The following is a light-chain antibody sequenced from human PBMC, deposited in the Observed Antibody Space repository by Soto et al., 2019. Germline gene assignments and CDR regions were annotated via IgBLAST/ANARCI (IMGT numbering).Light chain of an antibody. CDR1: QSIGTF. V-gene: IGKV3-20*01. CDR2: DAS. CDR3: QRYGSPLP. Sequence: EIVLTQSPGTLSLSPGDRATLSCRASQSIGTFLAWYQQKPGQAPRILIYDASSRATGIPDRFSGSGSGTDFTLIISRLEPEDFAVYYWQRYGSPLPFGGGTKLEVK. J-gene: IGKJ4*01.